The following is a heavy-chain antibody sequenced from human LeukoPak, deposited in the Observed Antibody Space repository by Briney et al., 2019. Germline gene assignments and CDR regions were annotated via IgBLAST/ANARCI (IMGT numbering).Heavy chain of an antibody. D-gene: IGHD2-8*01. CDR3: ATNGGLFDY. CDR2: IKQDGSDK. J-gene: IGHJ4*02. CDR1: GFTFSNYW. V-gene: IGHV3-7*01. Sequence: GGSLRLSCVASGFTFSNYWMTLVRQAPGSGLEWVATIKQDGSDKYYVDSVKGRFTVSRDNAKNSLYLQMNSLRVVFMGGYYCATNGGLFDYWGQGTLVTVSS.